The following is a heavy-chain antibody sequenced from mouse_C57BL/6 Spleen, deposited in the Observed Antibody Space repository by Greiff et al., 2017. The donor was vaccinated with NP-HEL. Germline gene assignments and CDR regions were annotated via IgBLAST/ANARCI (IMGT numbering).Heavy chain of an antibody. CDR1: GFTFSSYA. Sequence: EVKLMESGGGLVKPGGSLKLSCAASGFTFSSYAMSWVRQTPEKRLEWVATISDGGSYTYYPDNVKGRFTISRDNAKNNLYLQMSHLKSEDTAMYYCARDRWSPYAMDYWGQGTSVTVSS. CDR2: ISDGGSYT. J-gene: IGHJ4*01. D-gene: IGHD2-3*01. CDR3: ARDRWSPYAMDY. V-gene: IGHV5-4*01.